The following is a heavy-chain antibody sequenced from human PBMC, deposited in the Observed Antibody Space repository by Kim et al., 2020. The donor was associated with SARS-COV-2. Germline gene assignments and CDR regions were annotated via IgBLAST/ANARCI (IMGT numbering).Heavy chain of an antibody. CDR1: GGSISSSSYY. Sequence: SETLSLTCTVSGGSISSSSYYWGWIRQPPGKGLEWIGSIYYSGSTYYNPSLKSRVTISVDTSKNQFSLKLSSVTAADTAVYYCARRVRFLEWLPRAGFDYWGQGTLVTVSS. CDR2: IYYSGST. V-gene: IGHV4-39*01. J-gene: IGHJ4*02. D-gene: IGHD3-3*01. CDR3: ARRVRFLEWLPRAGFDY.